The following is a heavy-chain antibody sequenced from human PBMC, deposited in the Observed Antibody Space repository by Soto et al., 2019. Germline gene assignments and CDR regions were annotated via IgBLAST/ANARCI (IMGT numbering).Heavy chain of an antibody. CDR1: GFTFSSYA. CDR2: ISGSGGST. Sequence: EVQLLESGGGLVQPGGSLRLSCAASGFTFSSYAMSWVRQAPGKGLEWVSAISGSGGSTYYADSVKGRFTISRDNSKNTLYLQMNGLRAEDTAVYYCAKSGLEWPMYYYYYMDVWGKGTTVTVSS. V-gene: IGHV3-23*01. J-gene: IGHJ6*03. D-gene: IGHD3-3*01. CDR3: AKSGLEWPMYYYYYMDV.